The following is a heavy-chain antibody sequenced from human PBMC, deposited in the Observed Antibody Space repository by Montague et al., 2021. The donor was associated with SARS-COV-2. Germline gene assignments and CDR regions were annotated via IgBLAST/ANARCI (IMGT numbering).Heavy chain of an antibody. CDR1: GDSISRYY. V-gene: IGHV4-59*08. Sequence: SETLSLTCTVSGDSISRYYWTWIRQSPGRGLEWIGYIYKSEKTNYNPSLKSRVTISEDTSKKQVSLKVKSLTAADTAVYSCVGLRVVIGGHYPLHVDDWGQGTLVTVSP. CDR2: IYKSEKT. D-gene: IGHD3-3*01. J-gene: IGHJ4*02. CDR3: VGLRVVIGGHYPLHVDD.